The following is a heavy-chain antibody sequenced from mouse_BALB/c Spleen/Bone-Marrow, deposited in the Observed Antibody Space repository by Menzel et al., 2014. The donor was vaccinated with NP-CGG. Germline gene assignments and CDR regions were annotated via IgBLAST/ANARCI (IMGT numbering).Heavy chain of an antibody. CDR2: IWAGGST. J-gene: IGHJ2*01. Sequence: VKLVDSGPGLVAPSQSLSITCTVSGFSLTSYGVHWVRQPPGKGLEWLGVIWAGGSTNYNSALMSRLSISKDNSKSQVFLKMNSLQTDDTAMYYCARDNYGSRVFDYWGQGTTLTVSS. D-gene: IGHD1-1*01. CDR3: ARDNYGSRVFDY. V-gene: IGHV2-9*02. CDR1: GFSLTSYG.